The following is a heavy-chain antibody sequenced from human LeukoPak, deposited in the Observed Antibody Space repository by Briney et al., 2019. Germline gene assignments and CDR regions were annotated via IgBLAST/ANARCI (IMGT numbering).Heavy chain of an antibody. J-gene: IGHJ6*02. D-gene: IGHD2-21*02. CDR1: GGSFSGYY. CDR2: INHSGSP. Sequence: SETLSLTCAVYGGSFSGYYWSWIRQPPGKGLEWIGEINHSGSPNYNPSLKSRVTISVDTSKHQFSLKVSSVTAADTAVYHCARAGHYFGGDRSQRYGMDVWGQGTTVTVS. V-gene: IGHV4-34*01. CDR3: ARAGHYFGGDRSQRYGMDV.